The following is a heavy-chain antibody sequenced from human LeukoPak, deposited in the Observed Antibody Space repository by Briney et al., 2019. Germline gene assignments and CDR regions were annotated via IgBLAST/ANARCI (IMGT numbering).Heavy chain of an antibody. D-gene: IGHD5-24*01. J-gene: IGHJ4*02. CDR2: IYSGGST. CDR1: GFTFSSYW. V-gene: IGHV3-66*01. CDR3: ARDGYNRGLPDY. Sequence: GGSLRLSCAASGFTFSSYWMHWVRQAPGKGLEWVSVIYSGGSTYYADSVKGRFTISRDNSKNTLYLQMNSLRAEDTAVYYCARDGYNRGLPDYWGQGTLVTVSS.